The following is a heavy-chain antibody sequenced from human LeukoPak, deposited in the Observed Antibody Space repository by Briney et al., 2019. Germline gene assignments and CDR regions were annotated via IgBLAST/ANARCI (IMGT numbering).Heavy chain of an antibody. CDR3: AREPNKEWYYYDSSGYYGGDGMDV. CDR2: ILYYGSNK. V-gene: IGHV3-30*14. Sequence: GGSLRLSCAASGFTFRSYAMHGVRPAPGKGVEWVAVILYYGSNKYYADYVKGRFTICRDNSKNTLDLEMNSRCAQDTAVYYCAREPNKEWYYYDSSGYYGGDGMDVWGQGTTVTVSS. D-gene: IGHD3-22*01. J-gene: IGHJ6*02. CDR1: GFTFRSYA.